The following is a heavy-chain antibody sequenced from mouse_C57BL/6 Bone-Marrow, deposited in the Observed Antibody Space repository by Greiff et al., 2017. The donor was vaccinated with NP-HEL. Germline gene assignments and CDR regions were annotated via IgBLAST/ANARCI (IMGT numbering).Heavy chain of an antibody. D-gene: IGHD1-1*01. V-gene: IGHV14-4*01. Sequence: EVQLQQSGAELVRPGASVKLSCTASGFNIKDDYMHWVKQRPEQGLEWIGWIDPENGDTEYASKFQGKATITADTSSNTAYLQLSSLTSEDTAVYYCTILRYYWYFDVWGTGTTVTVSS. J-gene: IGHJ1*03. CDR1: GFNIKDDY. CDR2: IDPENGDT. CDR3: TILRYYWYFDV.